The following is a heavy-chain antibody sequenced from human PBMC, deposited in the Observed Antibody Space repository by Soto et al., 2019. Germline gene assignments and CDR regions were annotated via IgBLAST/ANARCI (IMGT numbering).Heavy chain of an antibody. CDR3: ARDLGDYIWGSYRYPDAFDI. CDR1: GYTFTSYG. CDR2: ISAYNGNT. J-gene: IGHJ3*02. D-gene: IGHD3-16*02. Sequence: QVPLVQSGAEVKKPGASVKVSCKASGYTFTSYGISWVRQAPGQGLGWMGWISAYNGNTNYAQKLQGGVTMTTDTSTSTAYMELRSLRSDDTAVYYCARDLGDYIWGSYRYPDAFDIWGQGTMVTVSS. V-gene: IGHV1-18*01.